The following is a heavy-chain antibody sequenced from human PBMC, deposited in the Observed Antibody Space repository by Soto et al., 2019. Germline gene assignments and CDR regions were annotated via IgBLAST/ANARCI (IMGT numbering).Heavy chain of an antibody. Sequence: GGSLRLAWAASGFTFSLYAMHWVRQAPVKGLDWVAFISYDGSNIHYTDSVKGRFTISRDNSKNTVSLQMNILRVEVSAVYYCVSPAAVVHYHYYAMDLLGQGTTVTVSS. CDR2: ISYDGSNI. CDR1: GFTFSLYA. V-gene: IGHV3-30-3*01. D-gene: IGHD6-13*01. CDR3: VSPAAVVHYHYYAMDL. J-gene: IGHJ6*02.